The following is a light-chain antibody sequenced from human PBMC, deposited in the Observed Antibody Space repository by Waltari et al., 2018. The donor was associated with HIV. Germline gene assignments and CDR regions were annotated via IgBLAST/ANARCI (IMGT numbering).Light chain of an antibody. CDR1: SRDVGGSAS. Sequence: QSALTQPRSASGSPGPSVTISCTGTSRDVGGSASDLWYLPHPGKVPKLIIYEVINRPSGVPNRFSGSKSGNTASLTISGLQNQDEADYFCCSYAGTYTYVLFGGGTKLTVL. V-gene: IGLV2-11*01. CDR3: CSYAGTYTYVL. J-gene: IGLJ3*02. CDR2: EVI.